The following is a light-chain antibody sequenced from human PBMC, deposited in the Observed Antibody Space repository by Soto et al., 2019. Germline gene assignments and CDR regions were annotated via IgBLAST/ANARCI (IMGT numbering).Light chain of an antibody. CDR1: QSGSSN. CDR2: GAS. CDR3: QQTYTTPEIT. V-gene: IGKV3-15*01. Sequence: EEVMTQSPPTLSVSPGERATLSCRASQSGSSNLAWYDQKAGQAPXLLIYGASTRATGIXARFSGSVSGTEFTLTINSLQSEDFAVYYCQQTYTTPEITFGQGTRLEIK. J-gene: IGKJ5*01.